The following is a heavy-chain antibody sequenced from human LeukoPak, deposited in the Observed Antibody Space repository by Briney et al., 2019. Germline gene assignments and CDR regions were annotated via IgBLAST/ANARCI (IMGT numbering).Heavy chain of an antibody. V-gene: IGHV3-30*04. CDR1: GFTFSSYA. CDR2: ISYDGRNK. D-gene: IGHD1-14*01. J-gene: IGHJ4*02. CDR3: ARNFNPFDY. Sequence: GVLRLSCAASGFTFSSYAMHWVRQAPGKGLEWVAVISYDGRNKYYTDSVKGRFPISRDNSKNTLYLQMNSLRAEATAVYYCARNFNPFDYWGQGTLVTVSS.